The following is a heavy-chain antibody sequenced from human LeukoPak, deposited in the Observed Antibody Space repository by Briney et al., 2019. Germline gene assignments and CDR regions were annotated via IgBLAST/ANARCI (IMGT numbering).Heavy chain of an antibody. J-gene: IGHJ4*02. D-gene: IGHD5-24*01. V-gene: IGHV3-11*04. CDR2: ISGSGDSI. Sequence: PGGSLRLSCAASGFIFSDHYMSWIRQTPGKGLEWISHISGSGDSIYYADSVKGRFTISRDNAKNSLDLQMNSLRAEDTAVYYCARVLARRGYKDYWGQGTLVTVSS. CDR1: GFIFSDHY. CDR3: ARVLARRGYKDY.